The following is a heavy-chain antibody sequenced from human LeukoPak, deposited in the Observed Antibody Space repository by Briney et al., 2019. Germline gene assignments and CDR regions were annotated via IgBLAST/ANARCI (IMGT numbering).Heavy chain of an antibody. CDR3: EITLGYDILTGPLFAYGMDV. Sequence: PGGSLRLSCAASGFTFSSYAMHWVRQAPGKGLEWVAVISYDGSNKYYADSVKGRFTISRDNSKNTLYVQMSSLRAEDTTVYYCEITLGYDILTGPLFAYGMDVWGQGTTVTVSS. V-gene: IGHV3-30-3*01. CDR1: GFTFSSYA. J-gene: IGHJ6*02. D-gene: IGHD3-9*01. CDR2: ISYDGSNK.